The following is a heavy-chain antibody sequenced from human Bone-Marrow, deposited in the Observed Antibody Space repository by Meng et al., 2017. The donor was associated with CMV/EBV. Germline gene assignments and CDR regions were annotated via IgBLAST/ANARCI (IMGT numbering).Heavy chain of an antibody. CDR1: GFTFSNYA. Sequence: GESLKISCAASGFTFSNYAMNWVRQAAGRGLEWVSGISGSSYAVYYADSVKGRFTVTRDNPNNSLYLQMSNLRADDTAVYYCAKMFGYCSSTSCYNGDYYYYGMDVWGQGTTVTVSS. CDR2: ISGSSYAV. CDR3: AKMFGYCSSTSCYNGDYYYYGMDV. D-gene: IGHD2-2*02. V-gene: IGHV3-23*01. J-gene: IGHJ6*02.